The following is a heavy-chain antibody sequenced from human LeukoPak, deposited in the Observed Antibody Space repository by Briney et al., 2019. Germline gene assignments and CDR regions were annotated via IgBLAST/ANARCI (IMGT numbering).Heavy chain of an antibody. Sequence: ASVKVSCKASGYTFTSYGISWVRQAPGQGLEWMGWINIYNGNTNYAQKLQGRVTMTTDTSTNTAYMELRSLRSDDTAVYYCARDYYDSSGYYYDAFDIWGKGTMVTVSS. J-gene: IGHJ3*02. CDR1: GYTFTSYG. CDR2: INIYNGNT. V-gene: IGHV1-18*01. CDR3: ARDYYDSSGYYYDAFDI. D-gene: IGHD3-22*01.